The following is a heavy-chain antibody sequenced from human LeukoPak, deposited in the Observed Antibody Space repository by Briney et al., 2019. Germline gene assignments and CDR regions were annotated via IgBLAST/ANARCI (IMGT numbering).Heavy chain of an antibody. Sequence: SVKVSCKASGGTFSNYAISWVRQAPGQGLEWMGGIIPIFGTADYAQKFQGRVTITADESTSTAYMELSSLRSEDTAVYYCARVYGGRWQLMDYYYMDVWGKGTTVTVSS. CDR2: IIPIFGTA. CDR1: GGTFSNYA. J-gene: IGHJ6*03. D-gene: IGHD2-15*01. CDR3: ARVYGGRWQLMDYYYMDV. V-gene: IGHV1-69*13.